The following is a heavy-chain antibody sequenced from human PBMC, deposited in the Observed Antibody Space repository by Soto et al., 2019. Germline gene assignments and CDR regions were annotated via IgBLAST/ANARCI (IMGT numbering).Heavy chain of an antibody. CDR3: ARLNYDFWSGYYYYYYMDV. V-gene: IGHV3-53*01. D-gene: IGHD3-3*01. J-gene: IGHJ6*03. CDR2: IYSGGST. CDR1: GFTVSSNY. Sequence: GGSLRLSCAASGFTVSSNYMSWVRQAPGKGLEWVSVIYSGGSTYYADSVKGRFTISRDNSKNTLYLQMNSLRAEDTAVYYCARLNYDFWSGYYYYYYMDVGGKGNTVTVSS.